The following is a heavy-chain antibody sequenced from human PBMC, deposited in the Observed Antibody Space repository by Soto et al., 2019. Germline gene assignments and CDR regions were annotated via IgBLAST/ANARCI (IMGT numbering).Heavy chain of an antibody. J-gene: IGHJ4*02. CDR1: NSSIRSRKW. V-gene: IGHV4-4*02. D-gene: IGHD3-10*01. CDR3: ARDSYGSGSYLTV. Sequence: PSATLCLTCTVSNSSIRSRKWRTWVRQTPGKGLERIGASYHSGRINHNPSLKRRVTISVDKSKNQFSLKLSSVTAADTAVYYGARDSYGSGSYLTVWGQGTLVTVS. CDR2: SYHSGRI.